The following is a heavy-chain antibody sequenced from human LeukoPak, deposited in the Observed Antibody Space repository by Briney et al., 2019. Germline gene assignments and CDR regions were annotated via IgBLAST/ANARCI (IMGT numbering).Heavy chain of an antibody. V-gene: IGHV3-30*18. CDR1: GFTFSSYG. J-gene: IGHJ6*03. CDR2: ISYDGSNK. Sequence: PGGSLRLSCAASGFTFSSYGMHWVRQAPGKGLEWVAVISYDGSNKYYADSVKGRFTISRDNSKNTLYLQMNSLRAEDTAVYYRAKDYYYYYMDVWGKGTTVTVSS. CDR3: AKDYYYYYMDV.